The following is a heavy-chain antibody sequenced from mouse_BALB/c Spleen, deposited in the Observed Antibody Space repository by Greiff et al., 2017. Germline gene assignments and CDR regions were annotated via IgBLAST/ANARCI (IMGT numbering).Heavy chain of an antibody. J-gene: IGHJ4*01. D-gene: IGHD2-14*01. CDR2: IYPGNSDT. Sequence: EVKLVESGTVLARPGASVKMSCKASGYTFTSYWMHWVKQRPGQGLEWIGAIYPGNSDTSYNQKFKGKAKLTAVTSTSTAYMELSSLTNEDSAVYYCTRGDYRYDEDAMDYWGQGTSVTVSS. V-gene: IGHV1-5*01. CDR1: GYTFTSYW. CDR3: TRGDYRYDEDAMDY.